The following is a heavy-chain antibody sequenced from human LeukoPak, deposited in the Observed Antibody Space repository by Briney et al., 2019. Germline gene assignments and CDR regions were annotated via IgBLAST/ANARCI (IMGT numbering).Heavy chain of an antibody. CDR3: AKDIAQGYTFGSIEQDY. V-gene: IGHV3-23*01. J-gene: IGHJ4*02. Sequence: PGGSLRLSCAASGFTFSSYAMSWVRQAPGKGLEWVSGISGSGVGTYYADSVRGRFTISRDNSKDTLSLQMNSLRAEDTAVYYCAKDIAQGYTFGSIEQDYWGQGTLVTVSS. CDR2: ISGSGVGT. D-gene: IGHD5-18*01. CDR1: GFTFSSYA.